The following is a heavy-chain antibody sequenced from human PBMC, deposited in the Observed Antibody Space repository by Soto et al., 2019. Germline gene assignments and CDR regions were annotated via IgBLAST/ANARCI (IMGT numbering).Heavy chain of an antibody. CDR2: ISAYNGNT. Sequence: GASVQVSCKASGYTFTTYGISWVRQAPGQGLEWMGWISAYNGNTNYAQKLQGRVTMTTDTSTSTAYMELRSLRSDDTAVYSCARDRYYEVLDYWGQGTLVTVSS. D-gene: IGHD1-26*01. J-gene: IGHJ4*02. V-gene: IGHV1-18*01. CDR3: ARDRYYEVLDY. CDR1: GYTFTTYG.